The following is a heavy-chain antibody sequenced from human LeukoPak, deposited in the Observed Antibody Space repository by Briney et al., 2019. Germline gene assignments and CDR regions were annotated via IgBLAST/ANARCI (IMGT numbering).Heavy chain of an antibody. D-gene: IGHD5-18*01. CDR3: AKDLAAMVTFDY. Sequence: PGRSLRLSCAASGFTFSSYGMHWVRQAPGKGLEWVAVISYDGSNKYYADSVKGRFTISRDNSKNTLYLQMNSLRAEDTAVYYCAKDLAAMVTFDYWGQGTLVTVSS. CDR2: ISYDGSNK. V-gene: IGHV3-30*18. J-gene: IGHJ4*02. CDR1: GFTFSSYG.